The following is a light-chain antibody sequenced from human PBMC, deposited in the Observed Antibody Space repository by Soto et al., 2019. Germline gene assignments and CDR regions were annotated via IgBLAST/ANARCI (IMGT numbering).Light chain of an antibody. J-gene: IGLJ3*02. CDR2: EVT. V-gene: IGLV2-8*01. CDR1: SSDVGAYKY. CDR3: TSYVGNDIWV. Sequence: QPALTQPPFASGSPGQSVTISCTGTSSDVGAYKYVSWYQQYPGKAPKLMIYEVTKRPSGVPDRFSGSKSGNTASLTVSGLQAEDEADYYCTSYVGNDIWVFGGGTKVTVL.